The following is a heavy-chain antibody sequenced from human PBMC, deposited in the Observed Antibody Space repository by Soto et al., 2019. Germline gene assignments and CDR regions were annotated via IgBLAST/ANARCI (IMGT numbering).Heavy chain of an antibody. D-gene: IGHD3-22*01. V-gene: IGHV3-7*01. CDR3: ASSRDSSGYYHPYYFDY. Sequence: GGSLRLSCAASGFTFSSYWMSWVRQAPGKGLEWAANIKQDGSEKYYVDSVKGRFTISRDNAKNSPYLQMNSLRAEDTAVYYCASSRDSSGYYHPYYFDYWGQGTLVTV. CDR2: IKQDGSEK. J-gene: IGHJ4*02. CDR1: GFTFSSYW.